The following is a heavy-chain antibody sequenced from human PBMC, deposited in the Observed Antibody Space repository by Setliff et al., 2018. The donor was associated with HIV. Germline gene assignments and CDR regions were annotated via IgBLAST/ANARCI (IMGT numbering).Heavy chain of an antibody. Sequence: SETLSLTCNVSGFSFRSGDYYWSWIRQSPEKGLEWIGYTFHTGYTYYNPSLKSRVTISVDKSKNQFSLNLTSVTAADTAVYYCASRIYYYDSNNFLREEGFDPWGQGTLVTVSS. D-gene: IGHD3-22*01. CDR1: GFSFRSGDYY. V-gene: IGHV4-30-4*08. CDR3: ASRIYYYDSNNFLREEGFDP. J-gene: IGHJ5*02. CDR2: TFHTGYT.